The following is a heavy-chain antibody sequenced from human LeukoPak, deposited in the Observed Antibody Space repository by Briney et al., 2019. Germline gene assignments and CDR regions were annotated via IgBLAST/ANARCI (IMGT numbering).Heavy chain of an antibody. CDR2: IYPGDSDN. D-gene: IGHD5-12*01. CDR1: GYSFTSYW. Sequence: GESLKISCKGSGYSFTSYWIGWVRQMPGKGLEWMGIIYPGDSDNRYSPSFQGQVTISADKSISTAYLQWSSLKASDTAMYYCARYGYSGYDEYYYYYYMDVWGKGTTVTISS. J-gene: IGHJ6*03. V-gene: IGHV5-51*01. CDR3: ARYGYSGYDEYYYYYYMDV.